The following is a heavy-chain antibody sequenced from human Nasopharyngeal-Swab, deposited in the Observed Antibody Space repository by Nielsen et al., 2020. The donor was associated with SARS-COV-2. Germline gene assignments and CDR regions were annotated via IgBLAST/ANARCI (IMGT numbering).Heavy chain of an antibody. CDR2: ISYDGSNK. D-gene: IGHD3-10*01. Sequence: GESLKISCAASGFTFSSYAMHWVRQAPGKGLEWVAVISYDGSNKYYAGSVKGRFTISRDNSKNTLYLQMNSLRAEDTAVYYCARDRMWFGELFYFDYWGQGTLVTVSS. CDR3: ARDRMWFGELFYFDY. CDR1: GFTFSSYA. V-gene: IGHV3-30-3*01. J-gene: IGHJ4*02.